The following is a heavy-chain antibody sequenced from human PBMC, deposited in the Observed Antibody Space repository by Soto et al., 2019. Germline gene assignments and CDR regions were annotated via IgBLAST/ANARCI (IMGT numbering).Heavy chain of an antibody. J-gene: IGHJ3*02. CDR2: IIPIFGTA. D-gene: IGHD3-22*01. V-gene: IGHV1-69*01. CDR3: ARDWAGDYYDSSGYYSDAFDI. Sequence: QVQLVQSGAEVKKPGSSVKVSCKASGGTFSSYAISWVRQAPGQGLEWMGGIIPIFGTANYSQKFQGRVTIIADESTSTAYMELSSLRSEDTAVYYCARDWAGDYYDSSGYYSDAFDIWGQGTMVTVSS. CDR1: GGTFSSYA.